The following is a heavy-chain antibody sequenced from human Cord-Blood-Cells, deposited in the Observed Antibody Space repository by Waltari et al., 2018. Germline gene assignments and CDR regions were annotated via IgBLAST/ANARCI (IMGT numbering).Heavy chain of an antibody. CDR2: IKQDGSEK. CDR3: ARDRYSSGWAYYYYGMDV. V-gene: IGHV3-7*01. CDR1: GFTFSSSW. D-gene: IGHD6-19*01. Sequence: EVQLVESGGGLVQPGGSLRLSCAASGFTFSSSWMSWVRQAPGKRREWVANIKQDGSEKYYVDSVKGRFTISRDNAKNSLYLQMNSLRAEDTAVYYCARDRYSSGWAYYYYGMDVWGQGTTVTVSS. J-gene: IGHJ6*02.